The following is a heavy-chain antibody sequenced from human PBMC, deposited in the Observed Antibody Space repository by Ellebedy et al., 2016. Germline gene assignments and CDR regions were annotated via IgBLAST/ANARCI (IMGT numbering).Heavy chain of an antibody. CDR3: ARGLSGWVDY. J-gene: IGHJ4*02. Sequence: GGSLRLXCAVSGFTFTSYSMKWVRQTPGKGLEWVSYISPTSGSTIYYADSVKGRFTISRDNAGNTLFLQMNSLRAEDTAVYYCARGLSGWVDYWGQGTLVTVSS. D-gene: IGHD6-19*01. CDR2: ISPTSGSTI. V-gene: IGHV3-48*01. CDR1: GFTFTSYS.